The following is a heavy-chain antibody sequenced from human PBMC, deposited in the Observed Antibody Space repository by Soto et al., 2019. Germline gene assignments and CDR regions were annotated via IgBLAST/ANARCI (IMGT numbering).Heavy chain of an antibody. CDR3: ARDLDYYYGMDV. CDR1: GDTFTSYA. V-gene: IGHV1-3*01. Sequence: QVQLVQSGAEVKRPWASVKVSCKASGDTFTSYALHWVRQAPGQRLELMGRIDAGNGNTKYSHKFQGRVTITRDTSANTAYMELSSLRSEDTAVYYCARDLDYYYGMDVWGQGTTVTVSS. CDR2: IDAGNGNT. J-gene: IGHJ6*02.